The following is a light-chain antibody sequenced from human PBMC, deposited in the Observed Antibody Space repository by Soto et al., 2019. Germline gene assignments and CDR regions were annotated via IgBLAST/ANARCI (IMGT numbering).Light chain of an antibody. Sequence: QSVLTQPPSASGSPGQSVTISCTGASSDVGGYNYVSWYQQHPGKAPKLMIYEVSKRPSGVPDRFSGSKSGNTASLTVSGLQAEDEADYFCSSYAGNGYVLGTGTKVTV. V-gene: IGLV2-8*01. CDR3: SSYAGNGYV. CDR1: SSDVGGYNY. CDR2: EVS. J-gene: IGLJ1*01.